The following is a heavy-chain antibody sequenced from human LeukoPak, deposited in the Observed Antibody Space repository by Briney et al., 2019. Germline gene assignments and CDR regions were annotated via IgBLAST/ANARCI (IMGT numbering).Heavy chain of an antibody. V-gene: IGHV1-8*02. CDR3: ARGLGPRTNYYYMDY. J-gene: IGHJ4*02. Sequence: ASVKVSCKASGYTLTSNDINWLRQAAGHGLEWMGWMNPNNGETVYAQKFQGRVSMTMATSATAAYMELSSLRSEDTAVYYCARGLGPRTNYYYMDYWGPGTLVTVSS. CDR2: MNPNNGET. CDR1: GYTLTSND. D-gene: IGHD7-27*01.